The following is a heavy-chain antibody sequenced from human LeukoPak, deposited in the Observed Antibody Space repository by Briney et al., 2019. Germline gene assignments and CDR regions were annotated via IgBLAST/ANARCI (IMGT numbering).Heavy chain of an antibody. J-gene: IGHJ5*02. CDR3: ASKLGIAVAGAWFDP. D-gene: IGHD6-19*01. V-gene: IGHV4-39*07. CDR2: IYYSGST. CDR1: GGSISSSSYY. Sequence: PSETLSLTCTVSGGSISSSSYYWGWIRQPPGKGLEWIGSIYYSGSTYYNPSLKSRVTISVDTSKNQFSLKLSPVTAADTAVYYCASKLGIAVAGAWFDPWGQGTLVTVSS.